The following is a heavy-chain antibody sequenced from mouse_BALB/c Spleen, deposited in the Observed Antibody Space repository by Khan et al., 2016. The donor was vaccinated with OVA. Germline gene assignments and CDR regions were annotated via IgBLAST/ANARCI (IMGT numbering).Heavy chain of an antibody. J-gene: IGHJ4*01. Sequence: EVELVESGGDLVKPGGSLKLSCAASGFTFSNYGMSWVRQTPDKRLEWVAIISTSGSYTYYPDSVKGRFTISRDNAKNTLYLQMSSLKSEDTAIYYCARVLYGSSYDYYAMDYWGQGTSVTVSS. CDR2: ISTSGSYT. V-gene: IGHV5-6*01. CDR3: ARVLYGSSYDYYAMDY. CDR1: GFTFSNYG. D-gene: IGHD1-1*01.